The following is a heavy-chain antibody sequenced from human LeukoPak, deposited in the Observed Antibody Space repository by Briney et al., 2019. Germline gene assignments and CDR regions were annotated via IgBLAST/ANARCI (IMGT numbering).Heavy chain of an antibody. J-gene: IGHJ3*02. V-gene: IGHV4-34*01. CDR3: ARDTVAGTYSDAFDI. D-gene: IGHD6-19*01. CDR1: GGSFSGYY. Sequence: SETLSLTCAVYGGSFSGYYWSWIRHPPGKGLECIGEINHSGSTNYNPSLQSRVTISVDTSKNQFSLKLSSVTAADTAVYYCARDTVAGTYSDAFDIWGQGTMVTVSS. CDR2: INHSGST.